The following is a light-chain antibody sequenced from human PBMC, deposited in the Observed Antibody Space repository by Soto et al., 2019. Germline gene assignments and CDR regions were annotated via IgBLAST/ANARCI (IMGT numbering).Light chain of an antibody. CDR1: QSVSSY. CDR3: QQRSNWPRT. J-gene: IGKJ1*01. CDR2: DAS. V-gene: IGKV3-11*01. Sequence: EIVLTQSPATLSLCPGERSTLSCRASQSVSSYLAWYQQKPGQAPRLLIYDASNRATGIPARFSGSGSGTDSTLTISSLEPEDFAVYYCQQRSNWPRTFGQGTKVDIK.